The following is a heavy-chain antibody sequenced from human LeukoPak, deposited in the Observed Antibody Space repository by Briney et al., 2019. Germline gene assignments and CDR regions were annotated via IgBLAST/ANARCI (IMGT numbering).Heavy chain of an antibody. CDR3: ARRISSSSGPYGLDV. CDR1: GYTFTIYG. D-gene: IGHD6-6*01. V-gene: IGHV1-18*01. CDR2: ISAYSGHT. Sequence: GASVTVSCTASGYTFTIYGITWVRQAPGQGLEWMGWISAYSGHTNYAQKLQGRITMTTDTSTTTAYMELMSLRSDDTAVYYCARRISSSSGPYGLDVWGQGTTVTVSS. J-gene: IGHJ6*02.